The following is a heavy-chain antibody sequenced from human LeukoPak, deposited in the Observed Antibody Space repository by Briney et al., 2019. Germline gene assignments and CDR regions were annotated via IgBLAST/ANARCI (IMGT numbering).Heavy chain of an antibody. CDR2: IYTGGIT. D-gene: IGHD3-10*01. J-gene: IGHJ3*02. CDR3: ARDYYGSGTYSAFDI. Sequence: PGGSLRLSCAASGFTVSSNYMTWVRQAPGKGLEWVSVIYTGGITFYADSVEGRFTISRDNSKNTLYLQMNSLRAEDTAVYYCARDYYGSGTYSAFDIWGQGTMVTVYS. CDR1: GFTVSSNY. V-gene: IGHV3-53*01.